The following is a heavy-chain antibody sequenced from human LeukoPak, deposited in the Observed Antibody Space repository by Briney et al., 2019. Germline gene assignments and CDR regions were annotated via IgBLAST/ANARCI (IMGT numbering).Heavy chain of an antibody. V-gene: IGHV3-23*01. J-gene: IGHJ4*02. CDR1: GFTFSSFA. Sequence: GGSLRLSRAASGFTFSSFAMTWVRQAPGKGLEWVSGFDGNGPNTYYADSVKGRWAISRDNSRNTLYLEMNSLRPEDTAIYYCAKLPGRAADYWGQGTLVTVSS. CDR3: AKLPGRAADY. CDR2: FDGNGPNT.